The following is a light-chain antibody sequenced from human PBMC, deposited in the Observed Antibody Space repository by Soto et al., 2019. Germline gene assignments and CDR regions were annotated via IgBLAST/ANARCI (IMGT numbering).Light chain of an antibody. V-gene: IGKV1-39*01. CDR3: QQTYTPPST. J-gene: IGKJ3*01. CDR2: AAS. Sequence: EIQMTQPPSSLSASVVDRVTITCRASQSITNYLNWYQCKPGRAPQLRIYAASSLQSGVPSRFSGSGSGTDFTLTINNLQPEDFATYYCQQTYTPPSTFGPGTKVEIK. CDR1: QSITNY.